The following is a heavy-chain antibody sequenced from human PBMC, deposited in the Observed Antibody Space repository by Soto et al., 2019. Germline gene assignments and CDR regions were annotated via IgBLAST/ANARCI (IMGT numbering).Heavy chain of an antibody. Sequence: SETLSLTCTVSGGSISSYYWSWIRQPPGKGLEWIGYIYYSGSTNYNPSLKSRVTISVDTSKNQFSLELSSVTAADTAVYYCARAKIYDSRADYYYGMDVWGQGTTVTVSS. D-gene: IGHD3-22*01. CDR2: IYYSGST. CDR3: ARAKIYDSRADYYYGMDV. CDR1: GGSISSYY. J-gene: IGHJ6*02. V-gene: IGHV4-59*01.